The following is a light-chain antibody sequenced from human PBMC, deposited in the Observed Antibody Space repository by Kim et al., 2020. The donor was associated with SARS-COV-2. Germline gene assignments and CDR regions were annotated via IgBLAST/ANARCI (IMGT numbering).Light chain of an antibody. V-gene: IGLV1-44*01. Sequence: GHRFTISCSGSSSNTGINFVNWYQQLPGTAPKLLISDSNQRPSGVPDRFSGSKSGTSASLAISGLQSEDEADYYCATWDDSLTGFVLGTGTKVTVL. CDR2: DSN. CDR1: SSNTGINF. J-gene: IGLJ1*01. CDR3: ATWDDSLTGFV.